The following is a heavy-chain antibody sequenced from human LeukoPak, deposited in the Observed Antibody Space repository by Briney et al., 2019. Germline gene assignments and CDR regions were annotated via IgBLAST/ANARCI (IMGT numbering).Heavy chain of an antibody. J-gene: IGHJ4*02. CDR3: AKWGLAAADNGY. V-gene: IGHV3-30*02. Sequence: GGSLRLSCAASGFTFSSYGMHWVRQAPGKGLEWVAFIRYDGSNKYYADSVKGRFTISRDNSKNTLYLQMNSLRAEDTAVYYCAKWGLAAADNGYWGQGTLVTVSS. D-gene: IGHD6-13*01. CDR2: IRYDGSNK. CDR1: GFTFSSYG.